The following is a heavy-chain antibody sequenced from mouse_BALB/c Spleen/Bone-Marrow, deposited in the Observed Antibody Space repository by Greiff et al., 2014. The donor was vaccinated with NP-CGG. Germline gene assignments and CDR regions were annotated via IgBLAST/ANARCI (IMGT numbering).Heavy chain of an antibody. V-gene: IGHV1-26*01. D-gene: IGHD1-2*01. CDR2: VNPNNGDI. Sequence: EVKLQESGPDLVKPGASVKISCKASGYSFTGYYMYWVKQSHGKSLEWIGRVNPNNGDISYNQKFKGKAILTVDKSSSSAYMELRSLTSEDSAVYYCARSTATGFAYWGQGTLVTVSA. CDR1: GYSFTGYY. J-gene: IGHJ3*01. CDR3: ARSTATGFAY.